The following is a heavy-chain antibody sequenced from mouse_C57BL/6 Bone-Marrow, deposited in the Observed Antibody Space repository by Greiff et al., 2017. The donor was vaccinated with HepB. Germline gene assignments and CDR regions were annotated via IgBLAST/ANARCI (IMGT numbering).Heavy chain of an antibody. V-gene: IGHV14-4*01. CDR1: GFNIKDDY. Sequence: EVQLVESGAELVRPGASVKLSCTASGFNIKDDYMHWVKQRPEQGLEWIGWIDPENGDTEYASKFQGKATITADTSSNTAYLQLSSLTSEDTAVYYCTTGVRQGFDYWGQGTTLTVSS. D-gene: IGHD2-14*01. CDR3: TTGVRQGFDY. J-gene: IGHJ2*01. CDR2: IDPENGDT.